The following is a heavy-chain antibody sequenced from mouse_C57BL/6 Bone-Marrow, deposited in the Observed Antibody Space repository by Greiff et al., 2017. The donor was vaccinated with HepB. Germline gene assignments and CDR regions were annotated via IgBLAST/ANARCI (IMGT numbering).Heavy chain of an antibody. J-gene: IGHJ3*01. CDR2: INPGSGGT. D-gene: IGHD2-2*01. CDR1: GYAFTNYL. CDR3: ARWGGYDGAWFAY. Sequence: VQVVESGAELVRPGTSVKVSCKASGYAFTNYLIEWVKQRPGQGLEWIGVINPGSGGTNYNEKFKGKATLTADKSSSTAYMQLSSLTSEDSAVYFCARWGGYDGAWFAYWGQGTLVTVSA. V-gene: IGHV1-54*01.